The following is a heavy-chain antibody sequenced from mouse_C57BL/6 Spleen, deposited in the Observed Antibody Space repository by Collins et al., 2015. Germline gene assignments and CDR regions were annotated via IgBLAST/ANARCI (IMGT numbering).Heavy chain of an antibody. CDR1: GYTFTDYY. D-gene: IGHD1-1*02. J-gene: IGHJ2*01. CDR3: ARRGGAFDY. V-gene: IGHV1-26*01. CDR2: INPNNGGT. Sequence: EVQLQQSGPELVKPGASVKISCKASGYTFTDYYMNWVKQSHGKSLEWIGDINPNNGGTSYNQKFKGKATLTVDKSSSTAYMELRSLTSEDSAVYYYARRGGAFDYWGQGTTLTVSS.